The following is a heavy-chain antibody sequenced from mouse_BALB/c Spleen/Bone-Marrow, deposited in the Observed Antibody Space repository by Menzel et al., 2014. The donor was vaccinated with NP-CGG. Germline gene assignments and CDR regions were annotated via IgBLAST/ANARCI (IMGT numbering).Heavy chain of an antibody. D-gene: IGHD2-4*01. J-gene: IGHJ3*01. CDR2: ISNGGGST. Sequence: EVQLVESGGGLVQPGGSLKLSCATSGFTFSDYYMYWVRQTPEKRLEWVAYISNGGGSTYYPDTVKGRFTISRDNAENTLYLQMSRLKSEDTAMYYCARRNYDETWFAYWRQGTLVTVSA. CDR3: ARRNYDETWFAY. V-gene: IGHV5-12*02. CDR1: GFTFSDYY.